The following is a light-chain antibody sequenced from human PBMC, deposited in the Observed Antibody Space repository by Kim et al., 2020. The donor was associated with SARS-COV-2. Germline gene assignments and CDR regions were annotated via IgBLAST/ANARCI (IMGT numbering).Light chain of an antibody. Sequence: PGERATLSCRASQRLTSNRFAWYQHKPDQGPRLLIYAASSRAAGVPDRFSGSGSGTDFTLTITRLEPEDFAVYYCQQYGSSPLITFGQGTRLEIK. CDR2: AAS. CDR1: QRLTSNR. V-gene: IGKV3-20*01. J-gene: IGKJ5*01. CDR3: QQYGSSPLIT.